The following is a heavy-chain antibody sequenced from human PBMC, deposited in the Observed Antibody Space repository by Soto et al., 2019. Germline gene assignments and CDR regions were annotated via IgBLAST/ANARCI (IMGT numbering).Heavy chain of an antibody. CDR3: ARHSLALRKNNWFDP. CDR1: GDSIISSDCY. V-gene: IGHV4-39*01. CDR2: SFYLGSS. D-gene: IGHD3-3*02. Sequence: SDTLSLTSTVSGDSIISSDCYWGWVRQPPGKGPEWIGSSFYLGSSYYNPSLQSRVTMSVDTSKNQFSLRLRSVTAADTALYFCARHSLALRKNNWFDPWGQGIMVTVSS. J-gene: IGHJ5*02.